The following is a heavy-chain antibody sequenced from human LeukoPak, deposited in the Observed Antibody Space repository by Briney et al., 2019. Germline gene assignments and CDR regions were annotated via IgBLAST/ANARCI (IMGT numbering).Heavy chain of an antibody. Sequence: GGSLRLSCAASGFTFNNYGMSWVRQAPGKGLEWVANIKQDGSEKYYVDSVKGRFTISRDNAKNSLYLQMNSLRAEDTAVYYCARASPEEFDYWGQGTLVTVSS. V-gene: IGHV3-7*03. CDR3: ARASPEEFDY. D-gene: IGHD1-14*01. J-gene: IGHJ4*02. CDR2: IKQDGSEK. CDR1: GFTFNNYG.